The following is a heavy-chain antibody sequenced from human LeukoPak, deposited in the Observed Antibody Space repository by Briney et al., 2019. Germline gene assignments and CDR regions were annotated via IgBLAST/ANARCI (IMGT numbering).Heavy chain of an antibody. CDR2: IHDGGST. CDR1: GFTVSNNY. D-gene: IGHD3-9*01. Sequence: GGSLRLSCTASGFTVSNNYMSWVRQAPGKGLEWVSVIHDGGSTKYADSVKGRFTISRDNTKNTLYLQTNSLRAEDTAVYYCARETGRAGYYFKNWGQGTLVTVSS. J-gene: IGHJ4*02. V-gene: IGHV3-53*01. CDR3: ARETGRAGYYFKN.